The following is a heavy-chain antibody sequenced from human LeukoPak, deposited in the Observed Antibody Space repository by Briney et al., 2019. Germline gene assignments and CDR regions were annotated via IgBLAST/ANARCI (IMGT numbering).Heavy chain of an antibody. V-gene: IGHV4-4*07. Sequence: SETLFLTCTVSGGSISSYYWSWIRQPAGKGLEWIGRIYTSGSTNYNPSLKSRVTMSVDTSKNQFSLKLSSVTAADTAVYYCAREHYYGSGSYNPYGMDVWGQGTTVTVSS. CDR2: IYTSGST. CDR1: GGSISSYY. J-gene: IGHJ6*02. D-gene: IGHD3-10*01. CDR3: AREHYYGSGSYNPYGMDV.